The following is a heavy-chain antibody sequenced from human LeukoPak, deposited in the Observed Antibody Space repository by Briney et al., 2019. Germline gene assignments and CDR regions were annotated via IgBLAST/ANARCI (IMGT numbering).Heavy chain of an antibody. D-gene: IGHD6-19*01. Sequence: GGSLRLSCAASGFTFSDYYMSWIRQAPGKGLEWVSYISSSSSYTNYADSVKGRFTISRDNAKNSLYLQMNSLRAEDTAVYYCARGLSAEEVAGTWFDPWGQGTLVTVSS. J-gene: IGHJ5*02. CDR3: ARGLSAEEVAGTWFDP. CDR1: GFTFSDYY. V-gene: IGHV3-11*06. CDR2: ISSSSSYT.